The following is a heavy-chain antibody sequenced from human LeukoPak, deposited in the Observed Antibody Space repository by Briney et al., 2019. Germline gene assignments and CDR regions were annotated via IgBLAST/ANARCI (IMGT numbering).Heavy chain of an antibody. CDR3: ARGSGWYAY. D-gene: IGHD3-3*01. CDR2: SYYSGGT. V-gene: IGHV4-59*01. CDR1: GSSISNYY. J-gene: IGHJ5*01. Sequence: PSQTLSLTCTVSGSSISNYYWSWIRQSAGKGLEWIGYSYYSGGTNYNPSLKNRVTISVDTSKNQFSLKLTSVTAADTAVYYCARGSGWYAYWGHGTLVTVS.